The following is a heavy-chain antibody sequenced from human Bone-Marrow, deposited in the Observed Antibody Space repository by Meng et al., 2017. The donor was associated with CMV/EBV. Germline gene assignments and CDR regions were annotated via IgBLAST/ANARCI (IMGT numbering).Heavy chain of an antibody. V-gene: IGHV3-7*01. D-gene: IGHD6-13*01. CDR1: GFTFSSYW. CDR2: IKQDGSEK. CDR3: AKVGSRTIAAAAIDY. J-gene: IGHJ4*02. Sequence: GESLKISCAASGFTFSSYWMSWVRQAPGKGLEWVANIKQDGSEKYYVDSVKGRFTISRDNAKNSLYLQMNSLRAEDTAVYYCAKVGSRTIAAAAIDYWGQGTLVTVSS.